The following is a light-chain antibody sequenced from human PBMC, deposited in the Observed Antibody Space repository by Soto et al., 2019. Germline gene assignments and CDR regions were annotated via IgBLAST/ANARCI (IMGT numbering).Light chain of an antibody. CDR1: SSDVGGYNY. Sequence: QSALTQPASVSGSPGQSITISCTGTSSDVGGYNYVSWYQQHPGKAPKLLIYEVSNRPSGVSHRFSGSKSGNTASLTISGLQAEDEADYYCSSYTITNILSYVFGTGTKLTV. CDR2: EVS. CDR3: SSYTITNILSYV. V-gene: IGLV2-14*01. J-gene: IGLJ1*01.